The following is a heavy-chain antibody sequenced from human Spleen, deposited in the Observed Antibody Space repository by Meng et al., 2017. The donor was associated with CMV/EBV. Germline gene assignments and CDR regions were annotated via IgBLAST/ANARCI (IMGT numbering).Heavy chain of an antibody. D-gene: IGHD4/OR15-4a*01. CDR3: ARVADYGDNCFDY. CDR1: CCSISTSNW. J-gene: IGHJ4*02. CDR2: LYHSGYT. Sequence: VSCCSISTSNWWCWVRQSPEKGLEWIGELYHSGYTNYNPSLKSRVSMSVDRSKRQFSLRLSSVTAADTAVYFCARVADYGDNCFDYWGPGILVTVSS. V-gene: IGHV4-4*01.